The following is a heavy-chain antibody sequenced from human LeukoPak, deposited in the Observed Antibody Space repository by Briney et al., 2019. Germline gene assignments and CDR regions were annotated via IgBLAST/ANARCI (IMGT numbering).Heavy chain of an antibody. V-gene: IGHV4-34*01. CDR1: GGSFNCYY. J-gene: IGHJ4*02. CDR3: ARGSFWRWYSGGVAY. Sequence: SEPLSLTYAVYGGSFNCYYGRWIRKPPEEVLGLSGEFHHSGSTNYNPSLKSRVTISVDTSKNQFSLKLSSVTAADTAVYYCARGSFWRWYSGGVAYWGQGTLVTVSS. CDR2: FHHSGST. D-gene: IGHD4-23*01.